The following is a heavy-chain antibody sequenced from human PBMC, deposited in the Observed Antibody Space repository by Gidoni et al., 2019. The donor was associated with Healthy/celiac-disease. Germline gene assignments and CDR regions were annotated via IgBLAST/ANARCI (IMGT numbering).Heavy chain of an antibody. J-gene: IGHJ3*02. CDR1: GGSIRSGGYY. Sequence: QVQLQESGPGLVKPSQTLSLPCTVSGGSIRSGGYYWSWLRQHPGKGLEWIGYIYYSGSTYYNPSLKSRVTISVDTSKNQFSLKLSSVTAADTAVYYCARTMVRGVIMSLADAFDIWGQGTMVTVSS. D-gene: IGHD3-10*01. V-gene: IGHV4-31*03. CDR2: IYYSGST. CDR3: ARTMVRGVIMSLADAFDI.